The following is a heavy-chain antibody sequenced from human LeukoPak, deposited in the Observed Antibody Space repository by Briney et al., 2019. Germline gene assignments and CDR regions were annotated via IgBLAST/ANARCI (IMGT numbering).Heavy chain of an antibody. V-gene: IGHV3-30*02. D-gene: IGHD4-11*01. Sequence: GVSLRLSCVASGFTFSSYGMHWVRQAPGKGLEWVAFIRYDGSNKYYADSVKGRFTISRDNSKNTLYLQMNSLRAEDTAVYYCAKERITVTKYYFDYWGQGTLVTVSS. J-gene: IGHJ4*02. CDR2: IRYDGSNK. CDR1: GFTFSSYG. CDR3: AKERITVTKYYFDY.